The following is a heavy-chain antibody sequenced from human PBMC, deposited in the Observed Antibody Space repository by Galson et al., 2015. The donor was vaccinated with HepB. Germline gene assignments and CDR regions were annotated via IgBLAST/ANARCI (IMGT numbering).Heavy chain of an antibody. CDR2: VDPEDGET. V-gene: IGHV1-69-2*01. J-gene: IGHJ3*01. CDR3: ARDEDYGGNSRTFNF. D-gene: IGHD4-23*01. Sequence: VKVSCKASGYTFTNYYLHWVQQAPGKGLEWMGLVDPEDGETIYAEKFQGRVTITADTSTDTAYMELSSLRSADTAVYFCARDEDYGGNSRTFNFWGQGTMVTVSS. CDR1: GYTFTNYY.